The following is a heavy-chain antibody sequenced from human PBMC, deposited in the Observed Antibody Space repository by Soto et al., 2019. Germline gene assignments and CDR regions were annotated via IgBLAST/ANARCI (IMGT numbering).Heavy chain of an antibody. CDR1: GFAFSNQG. CDR3: AKDWRYSSSWYRGNWFDP. Sequence: PGGSLRLSCAASGFAFSNQGMHWVRRAPGKGLEWVALISHDGQNIYYADSVKGRFVVSRDNSKNTLFLQLSSLRVNDTAVYYCAKDWRYSSSWYRGNWFDPWGQGTLVTVSS. D-gene: IGHD6-13*01. CDR2: ISHDGQNI. V-gene: IGHV3-30*18. J-gene: IGHJ5*02.